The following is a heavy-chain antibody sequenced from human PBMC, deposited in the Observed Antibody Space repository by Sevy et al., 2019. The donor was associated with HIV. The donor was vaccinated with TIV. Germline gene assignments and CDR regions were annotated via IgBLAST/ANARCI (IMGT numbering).Heavy chain of an antibody. D-gene: IGHD2-2*01. V-gene: IGHV3-73*01. CDR2: IRSKAHSYAT. J-gene: IGHJ4*02. Sequence: GGSLRLSCAASGFTFSGSAMHWVRQASGKGLEWVGRIRSKAHSYATAYAASVKGRFTISRDDSKNTAYLQMNSLKTEDTAVYYCTSRPRRHCSSTSCFAGTSGGNDYWGQRTLVTVSS. CDR3: TSRPRRHCSSTSCFAGTSGGNDY. CDR1: GFTFSGSA.